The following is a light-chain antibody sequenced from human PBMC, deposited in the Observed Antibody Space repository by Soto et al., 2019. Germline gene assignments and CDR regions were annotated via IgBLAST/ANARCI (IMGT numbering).Light chain of an antibody. CDR1: QSVSSY. V-gene: IGKV3-15*01. CDR3: QQDSSWPLT. J-gene: IGKJ4*01. Sequence: EIVLTQSPATLSLSPGERATLSCRASQSVSSYLAWYQQKPGQAPRFLIYGASIRATGVPATFSGSGSGTEFTLSISSLQSEHLGVYYCQQDSSWPLTFGGGTKVDIK. CDR2: GAS.